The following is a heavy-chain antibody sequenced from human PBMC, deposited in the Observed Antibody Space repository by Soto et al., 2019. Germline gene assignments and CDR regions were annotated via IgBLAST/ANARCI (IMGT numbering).Heavy chain of an antibody. Sequence: EVQLLESGGGLVQPGGSLRLSCAASGFTFSSYAMSWVRQAPGKGLEWVSAISGSGGSTYYADSVKGRFTISRDNSKNTLYLQMNSLRAEDTAVYYCAKDPKGLLYLYNWFDPWGQGTLVTVSS. D-gene: IGHD4-4*01. V-gene: IGHV3-23*01. J-gene: IGHJ5*02. CDR3: AKDPKGLLYLYNWFDP. CDR2: ISGSGGST. CDR1: GFTFSSYA.